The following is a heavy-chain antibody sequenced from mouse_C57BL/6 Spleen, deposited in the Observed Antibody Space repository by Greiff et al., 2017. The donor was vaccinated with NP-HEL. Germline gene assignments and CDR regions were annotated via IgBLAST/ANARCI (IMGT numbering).Heavy chain of an antibody. CDR1: GYTFTSYW. D-gene: IGHD2-4*01. J-gene: IGHJ2*01. V-gene: IGHV1-55*01. CDR3: ARGDYDGIYYFDY. Sequence: QVHVKQPGAELVKPGASVKMSCKASGYTFTSYWITWVKQRPGQGLEWIGDIYPGSGSTNYNEKFKSKATLTVDTSSSTAYMQLSSLTSEDSAVYYCARGDYDGIYYFDYWGQGTTLTVSS. CDR2: IYPGSGST.